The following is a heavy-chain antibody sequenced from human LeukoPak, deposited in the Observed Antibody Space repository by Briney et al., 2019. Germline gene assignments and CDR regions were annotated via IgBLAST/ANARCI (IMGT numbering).Heavy chain of an antibody. D-gene: IGHD2-15*01. CDR3: ARDGGGSNFDY. CDR1: GGSISSYY. V-gene: IGHV4-59*01. Sequence: SETLSLTCTVSGGSISSYYWSWIRQPPGKGLEWIGYTYYSGSTNYNPSLKSRVTISVDTSKNQFSLKLSSVTAADTAVYYCARDGGGSNFDYWGQGTLVTVSS. J-gene: IGHJ4*02. CDR2: TYYSGST.